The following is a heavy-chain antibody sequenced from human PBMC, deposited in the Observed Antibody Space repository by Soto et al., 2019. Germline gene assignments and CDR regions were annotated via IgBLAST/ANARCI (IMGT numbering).Heavy chain of an antibody. D-gene: IGHD2-21*01. CDR3: ARDPSHNLLRYFDF. CDR1: GFTFRTYT. J-gene: IGHJ4*02. Sequence: QVQLVESGGGVVRPGRSLRLSCAASGFTFRTYTMHWVRQAPGKGLEWVAFISYDGSDKCYADSVKGRFTISRDNSKNTLYLQMNSLRDNDTAVYFCARDPSHNLLRYFDFWGQGTLVTVSS. CDR2: ISYDGSDK. V-gene: IGHV3-30-3*01.